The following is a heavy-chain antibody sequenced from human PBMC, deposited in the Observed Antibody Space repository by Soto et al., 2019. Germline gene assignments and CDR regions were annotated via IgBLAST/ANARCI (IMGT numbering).Heavy chain of an antibody. CDR2: ISYDGSNK. J-gene: IGHJ4*02. V-gene: IGHV3-30*18. CDR1: GFTFSSYG. Sequence: GGSLRLSCAASGFTFSSYGMHWVRQAPGKGLEWVAVISYDGSNKYYADSVKGRFTISRDNSKNTLYLQMNSLRAEDTAVYYCAKDPNDSSGGHFYYFDYWGQGTLVTVSS. CDR3: AKDPNDSSGGHFYYFDY. D-gene: IGHD3-22*01.